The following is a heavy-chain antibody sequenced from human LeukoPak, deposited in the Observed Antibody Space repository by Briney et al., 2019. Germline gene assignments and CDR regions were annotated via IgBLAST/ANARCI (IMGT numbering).Heavy chain of an antibody. Sequence: GGSLRLSCVGSGFTFDSYSMSWVRQAPGKGLEWVSYITSGSSTIYYPDSVKGRFTISRDNAKNSLYLQMNSLRAEDTAIYYCARPLRESGYFYFDNWGQGTLVTVSS. J-gene: IGHJ4*02. V-gene: IGHV3-48*04. D-gene: IGHD3-3*01. CDR2: ITSGSSTI. CDR1: GFTFDSYS. CDR3: ARPLRESGYFYFDN.